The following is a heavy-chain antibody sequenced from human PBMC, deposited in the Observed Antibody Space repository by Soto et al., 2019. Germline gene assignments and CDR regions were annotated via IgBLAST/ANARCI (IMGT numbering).Heavy chain of an antibody. CDR3: ARARISSSWYYPY. CDR2: INAGNGNT. J-gene: IGHJ4*02. CDR1: GYTLTSYA. V-gene: IGHV1-3*01. Sequence: ASVKVSCKASGYTLTSYAMHWVRQAPGQRLEWMGWINAGNGNTKYSQKFQGRVTITRDTSASTAYMELSSLRSDDTAVYYCARARISSSWYYPYWGQGTLVTVSS. D-gene: IGHD6-13*01.